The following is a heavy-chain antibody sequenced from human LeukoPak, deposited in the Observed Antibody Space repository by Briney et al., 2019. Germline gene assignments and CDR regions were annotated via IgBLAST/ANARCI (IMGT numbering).Heavy chain of an antibody. Sequence: ASVKVSCKASGYTFTSYYMHWVRQAPGQGLEWMGWINPNSGGTNYAQKFQGRVTMTRDTSISTAYMELSRLRSDDTAVYYCARDRSGPTNYYYGMDVWGQGTTVTVSS. CDR3: ARDRSGPTNYYYGMDV. CDR2: INPNSGGT. D-gene: IGHD6-19*01. CDR1: GYTFTSYY. J-gene: IGHJ6*02. V-gene: IGHV1-2*02.